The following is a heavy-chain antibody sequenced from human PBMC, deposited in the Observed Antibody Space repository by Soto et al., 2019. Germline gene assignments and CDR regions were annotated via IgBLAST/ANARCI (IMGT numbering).Heavy chain of an antibody. J-gene: IGHJ5*02. V-gene: IGHV4-61*01. CDR2: IYYSGST. CDR3: AGFIAAAEGMGWFDP. CDR1: GGSVSSGSYY. Sequence: QVQLQESGPGLVKPSETLSLTCTVSGGSVSSGSYYWSWIRQPPGKGLEWIGYIYYSGSTNYNPSLKSRVTISVDTSKNQFSLKLSSVTAADTAVYYCAGFIAAAEGMGWFDPWGQGTLVTVSS. D-gene: IGHD6-13*01.